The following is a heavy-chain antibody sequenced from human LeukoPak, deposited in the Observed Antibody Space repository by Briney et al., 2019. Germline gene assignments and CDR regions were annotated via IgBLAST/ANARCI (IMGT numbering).Heavy chain of an antibody. Sequence: GGSLRLSCAASGFTFSSYAMSWVRQAPGKGLEWVSAISGSGGSTYYADSVKDRFTISRDNSKNTLYLQMNSLRAEDTAVYYCAKEKYGSGKNLLRHYYYYYMDVWGKGTTVTISS. J-gene: IGHJ6*03. CDR2: ISGSGGST. CDR1: GFTFSSYA. D-gene: IGHD3-10*01. V-gene: IGHV3-23*01. CDR3: AKEKYGSGKNLLRHYYYYYMDV.